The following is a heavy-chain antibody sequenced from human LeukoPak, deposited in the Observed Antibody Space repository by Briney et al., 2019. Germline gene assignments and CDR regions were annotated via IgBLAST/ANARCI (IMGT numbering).Heavy chain of an antibody. CDR2: IKSKTDGETT. J-gene: IGHJ3*02. D-gene: IGHD3-10*01. CDR3: ITDPGAWQPI. V-gene: IGHV3-15*01. Sequence: KPGGSLRLSFAASGLTFSNAWMSWVRQAPGKGLEWIGRIKSKTDGETTDYAAPVKGRFTISRDDSKNTLYLQMNRLNTEDTAVYYCITDPGAWQPIWGRGTMVAVSS. CDR1: GLTFSNAW.